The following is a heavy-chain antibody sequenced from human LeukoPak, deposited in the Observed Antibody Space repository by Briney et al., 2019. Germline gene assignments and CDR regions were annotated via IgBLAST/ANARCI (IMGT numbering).Heavy chain of an antibody. J-gene: IGHJ3*02. V-gene: IGHV4-34*01. CDR1: GGSFSGYY. D-gene: IGHD2-2*01. CDR3: ARLGYCSSTSCSVDAFDI. CDR2: INHSGST. Sequence: SETLSLTCAVYGGSFSGYYWSWIRQPPGKGLEWIGEINHSGSTNYNPSLKSRVTISVDTSKNQFSLKLSSVTAADTAVYYCARLGYCSSTSCSVDAFDIWGQGTMVTVSS.